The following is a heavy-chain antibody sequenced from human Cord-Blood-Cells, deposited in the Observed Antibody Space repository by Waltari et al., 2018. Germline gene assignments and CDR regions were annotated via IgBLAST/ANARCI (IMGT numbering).Heavy chain of an antibody. D-gene: IGHD6-19*01. CDR1: GCTLTSQG. J-gene: IGHJ4*02. Sequence: QVQLVESGGGGVQPGRSLRLSCAAPGCTLTSQGADWARQAPGKGLEWVAVISYDGSNKYYAASVKGRFTISRDKSKNTLYLQMNSLRAEDTAVYYCAKDGHSSGSFDYWGQGTLVTVSS. CDR2: ISYDGSNK. V-gene: IGHV3-30*18. CDR3: AKDGHSSGSFDY.